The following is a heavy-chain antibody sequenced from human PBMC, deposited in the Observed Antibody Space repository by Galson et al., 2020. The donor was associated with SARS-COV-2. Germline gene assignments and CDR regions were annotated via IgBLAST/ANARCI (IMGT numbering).Heavy chain of an antibody. V-gene: IGHV1-69*13. D-gene: IGHD5-12*01. Sequence: SVKVSCKASGGTFSSYAFHWVRQAPGQGLEWMGGIIPILNTTTHAHNLQGRLTITADESTSTAYMELSSLRSEDTALYYCARGLEPHFYYYGMDVWGLGTTVTVSS. CDR2: IIPILNTT. CDR1: GGTFSSYA. CDR3: ARGLEPHFYYYGMDV. J-gene: IGHJ6*02.